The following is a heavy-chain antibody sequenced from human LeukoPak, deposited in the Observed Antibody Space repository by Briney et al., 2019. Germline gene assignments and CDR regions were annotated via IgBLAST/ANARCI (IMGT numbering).Heavy chain of an antibody. J-gene: IGHJ5*02. CDR2: IYSNGNT. V-gene: IGHV4-61*02. CDR1: GDSIRSGSYY. D-gene: IGHD6-6*01. CDR3: SVGQLGWFDP. Sequence: SETLSLTCTVSGDSIRSGSYYWTWIRQPAVKELEWIGRIYSNGNTNYNPSLKSRVTISVDASKNQFSLKLSSVTAADTAVYYCSVGQLGWFDPWGQGTLVTVSS.